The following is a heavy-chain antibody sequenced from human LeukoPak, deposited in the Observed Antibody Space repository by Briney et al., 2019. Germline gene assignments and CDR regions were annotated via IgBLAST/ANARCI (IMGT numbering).Heavy chain of an antibody. CDR2: ISGDGGST. D-gene: IGHD2-8*01. Sequence: GGSLRLSCAASGFTFDDYAMHWVRQAPGKGLEWVSLISGDGGSTYYADSVKGRSTISRDNAKNSLYLQMNSLRAEDTAVYYCARGCSDGVCYRDYWGQGTPVTVSS. CDR3: ARGCSDGVCYRDY. J-gene: IGHJ4*02. CDR1: GFTFDDYA. V-gene: IGHV3-43*02.